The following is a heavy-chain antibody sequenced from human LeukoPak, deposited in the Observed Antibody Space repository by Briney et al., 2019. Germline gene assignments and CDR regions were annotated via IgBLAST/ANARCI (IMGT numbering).Heavy chain of an antibody. CDR1: GFTFNTFA. CDR3: AKRLTGAGTSPWTH. J-gene: IGHJ4*02. CDR2: ITASGADT. V-gene: IGHV3-23*01. D-gene: IGHD6-19*01. Sequence: PGGSLRLSCAASGFTFNTFAMNWVRQVPGKGLEWVSGITASGADTYYADSVRGRFTISRDNSKDTVYLQMNSLRADDTALYYCAKRLTGAGTSPWTHWGQGTLVTVSS.